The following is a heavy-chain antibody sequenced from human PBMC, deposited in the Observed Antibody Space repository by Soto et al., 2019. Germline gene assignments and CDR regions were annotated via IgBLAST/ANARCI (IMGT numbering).Heavy chain of an antibody. CDR1: GFTFSSSA. CDR2: IVLGNGNT. V-gene: IGHV1-58*01. J-gene: IGHJ5*02. Sequence: QMHLVQSGPEVKRPGTSLKVSCKASGFTFSSSAVQWVRQARGQPLEWIGWIVLGNGNTNYAQKFQQRVTITRDMSTSTAYLEVRSLTSEDTAVYYCATTIGNIGWYWLDTWGQGTLVTVSS. CDR3: ATTIGNIGWYWLDT. D-gene: IGHD6-19*01.